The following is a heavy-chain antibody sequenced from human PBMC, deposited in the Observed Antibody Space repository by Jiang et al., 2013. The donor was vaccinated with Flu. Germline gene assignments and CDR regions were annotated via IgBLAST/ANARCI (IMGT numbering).Heavy chain of an antibody. J-gene: IGHJ4*02. CDR3: ARLLXGSGWFDY. CDR1: GGSISSSSYY. V-gene: IGHV4-39*01. CDR2: IYYSGST. Sequence: GPGLVKPSETLSLTCTVSGGSISSSSYYWGWIRQPPGKGLEWIGSIYYSGSTYYNPSLKSRVTISVDTSKNQFSLKLSSVTAADTAVYYCARLLXGSGWFDYWGQGPWSPSPQ. D-gene: IGHD6-19*01.